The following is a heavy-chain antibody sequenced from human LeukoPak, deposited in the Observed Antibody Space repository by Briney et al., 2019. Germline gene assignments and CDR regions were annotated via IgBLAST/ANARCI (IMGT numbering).Heavy chain of an antibody. D-gene: IGHD6-13*01. CDR1: GYSISSGYY. Sequence: TSETLSLTCTVSGYSISSGYYWGWIRQPPGKGLEWIGSIYHSGSTYYNPSLKSRVTISVDTSKNQFSLKLSSVTAADTAVYYCARGIAEAGTGYWGQGTLVTVSS. J-gene: IGHJ4*02. V-gene: IGHV4-38-2*02. CDR3: ARGIAEAGTGY. CDR2: IYHSGST.